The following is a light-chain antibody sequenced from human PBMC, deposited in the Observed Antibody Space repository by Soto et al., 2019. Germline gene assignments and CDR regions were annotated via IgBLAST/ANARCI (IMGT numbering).Light chain of an antibody. CDR2: EAS. Sequence: DIQMTQSPSTLSASVGDRVTLTCRASQSIRIYLNWYQQKPGKAPKLLMYEASSLHSGVPSRFSGSGSGTDFTLTISSLQPEDFATYYCQQSYTAPTFGGGTKVEIK. J-gene: IGKJ4*01. CDR3: QQSYTAPT. CDR1: QSIRIY. V-gene: IGKV1-39*01.